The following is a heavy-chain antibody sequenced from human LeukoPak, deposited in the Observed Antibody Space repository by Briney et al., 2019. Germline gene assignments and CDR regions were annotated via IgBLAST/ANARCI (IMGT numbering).Heavy chain of an antibody. D-gene: IGHD6-6*01. J-gene: IGHJ4*02. CDR3: ARDRDVSIQIDY. CDR2: ISSSSSYI. V-gene: IGHV3-21*01. Sequence: GGSLRLSCVASGFTFSNYWMHWVRQAPGKGLEWVSSISSSSSYIYYADSVKGRFTISRDNAKNSLYLQMNSLRAEDTAVYYCARDRDVSIQIDYWGQGTLVTVSS. CDR1: GFTFSNYW.